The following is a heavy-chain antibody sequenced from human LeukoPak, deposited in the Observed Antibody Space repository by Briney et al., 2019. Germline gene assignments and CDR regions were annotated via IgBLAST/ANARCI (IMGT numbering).Heavy chain of an antibody. CDR1: GFPFSSFA. CDR3: ARGMLTPPDY. D-gene: IGHD3-10*02. J-gene: IGHJ4*02. V-gene: IGHV3-23*01. Sequence: GGSLRLSCAASGFPFSSFATSWVRQAPGKGLEWVSAISGSGGSTYYADSVKGRFTISRANSKNTLYLQMNSLRAEDTAVYYCARGMLTPPDYWGQGALVTVSS. CDR2: ISGSGGST.